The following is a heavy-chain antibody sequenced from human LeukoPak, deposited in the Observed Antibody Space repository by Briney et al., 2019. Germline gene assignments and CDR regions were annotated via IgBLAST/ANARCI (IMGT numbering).Heavy chain of an antibody. J-gene: IGHJ4*02. CDR2: IYTSGST. V-gene: IGHV4-61*02. D-gene: IGHD2-21*01. CDR1: GGSISSGSYC. CDR3: ARATILAYCGGDCSSFDY. Sequence: SETLSLTCTVSGGSISSGSYCWSWLRPPAGQGLEWIGRIYTSGSTNYNPSLKSRVTISVDTSKNQFSLKLSSVTAADTAVYDCARATILAYCGGDCSSFDYWGQGTLVTVSS.